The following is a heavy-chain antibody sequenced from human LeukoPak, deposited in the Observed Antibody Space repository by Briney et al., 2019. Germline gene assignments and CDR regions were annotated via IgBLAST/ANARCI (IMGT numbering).Heavy chain of an antibody. Sequence: GGSLRLSCAASGFTFSSYAMSWVRQAPGKGLEWDSAISGSGGSKYYADSVKGRFTISRDNSKNTLYLQMNSLRAEDTAVYYCAKGRSYYYGSGSIHWGQGTLVTVSS. V-gene: IGHV3-23*01. CDR2: ISGSGGSK. CDR3: AKGRSYYYGSGSIH. CDR1: GFTFSSYA. J-gene: IGHJ4*02. D-gene: IGHD3-10*01.